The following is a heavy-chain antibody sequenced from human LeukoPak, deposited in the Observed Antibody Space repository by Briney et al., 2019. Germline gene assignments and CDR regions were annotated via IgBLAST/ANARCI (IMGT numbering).Heavy chain of an antibody. V-gene: IGHV3-21*01. CDR1: GFTFSTYS. J-gene: IGHJ4*02. CDR2: ITSSSSYI. Sequence: SGGSLRLSCAASGFTFSTYSMNWVRQAPGKGLEWVSSITSSSSYIYYADSVKGRFTISRDNAKNSLYLQMNSLRAEDTAIYYCARAPGQYNYGYSDYWGQGTLVAVSS. D-gene: IGHD5-18*01. CDR3: ARAPGQYNYGYSDY.